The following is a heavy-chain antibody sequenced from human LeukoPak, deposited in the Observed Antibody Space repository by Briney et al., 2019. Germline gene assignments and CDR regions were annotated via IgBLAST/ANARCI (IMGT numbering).Heavy chain of an antibody. Sequence: GGSLRLSCAASGFTFSSYSMNWVRQAPGKGLEWVSSISSSSSYIYYADSVKGRFTISRGNAKNSLYLQMNSLRAEDTAVYYCARVSGGYSYGYDIWGQGTMVTVSS. CDR2: ISSSSSYI. CDR3: ARVSGGYSYGYDI. CDR1: GFTFSSYS. J-gene: IGHJ3*02. D-gene: IGHD5-18*01. V-gene: IGHV3-21*01.